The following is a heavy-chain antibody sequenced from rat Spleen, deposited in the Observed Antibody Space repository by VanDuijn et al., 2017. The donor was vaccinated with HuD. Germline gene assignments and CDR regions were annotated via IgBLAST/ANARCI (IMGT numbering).Heavy chain of an antibody. CDR2: ISYDGSST. D-gene: IGHD1-7*01. CDR3: ARPNYGYPFAY. Sequence: EVQLVESGGGLVQPGRSLKFSCAASGFTFSDYNMAWVRQAPKKGLEWVATISYDGSSTYYRDSVKGRFTISRDNAKSTLYLQMDSLRSEDTATYYCARPNYGYPFAYWGQGTLVTVSS. V-gene: IGHV5-7*01. CDR1: GFTFSDYN. J-gene: IGHJ3*01.